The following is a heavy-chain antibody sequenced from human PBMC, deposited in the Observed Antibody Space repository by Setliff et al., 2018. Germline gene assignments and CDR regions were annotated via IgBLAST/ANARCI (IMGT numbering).Heavy chain of an antibody. CDR3: ARTGTYRYFDY. J-gene: IGHJ4*02. Sequence: SETLSLTCTVSGASLNSGTYYWGWIRQPPGKGLEWIGRIYYRGDTYYNASLKGRLTISVDTAQNQFSLRLASVTAADTAVYYCARTGTYRYFDYWGQGALVTVSS. V-gene: IGHV4-39*01. D-gene: IGHD1-1*01. CDR2: IYYRGDT. CDR1: GASLNSGTYY.